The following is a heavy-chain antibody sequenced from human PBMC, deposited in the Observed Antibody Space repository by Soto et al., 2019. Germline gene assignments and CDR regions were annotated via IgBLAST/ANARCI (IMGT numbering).Heavy chain of an antibody. CDR1: GYSFTGHY. V-gene: IGHV1-2*02. CDR3: AIVAVPGRAFDI. J-gene: IGHJ3*02. Sequence: QVQLVQSGAEVKKTGASVKVSCKASGYSFTGHYMHWVRQAPGQGLEWLGWIDPDSGGTNYEQKFQGRVTMTRDTSISTAYMELSRLRSDDTAVYYCAIVAVPGRAFDIWGQGTMVTVSS. D-gene: IGHD6-19*01. CDR2: IDPDSGGT.